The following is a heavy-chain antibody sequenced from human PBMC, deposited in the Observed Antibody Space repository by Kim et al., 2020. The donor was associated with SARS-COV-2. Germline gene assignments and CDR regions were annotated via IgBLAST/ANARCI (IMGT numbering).Heavy chain of an antibody. D-gene: IGHD3-16*01. CDR3: ARDRLGEYGMDV. V-gene: IGHV3-30*07. Sequence: AKGRLPIPRDNSKNTLYLQMNSLRAEDTAVYYCARDRLGEYGMDVWGQGTTVTVSS. J-gene: IGHJ6*02.